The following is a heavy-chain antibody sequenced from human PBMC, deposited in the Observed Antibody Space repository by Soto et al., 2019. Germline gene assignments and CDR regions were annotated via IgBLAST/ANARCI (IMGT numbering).Heavy chain of an antibody. CDR2: IYPGDSDT. J-gene: IGHJ3*02. CDR3: ARQRDSSGYYWAI. Sequence: AESLKISCKGSGYSFTSYWIGWVRQMPGKGLEWMGIIYPGDSDTRYSPSFQGQVTISADKSISTAYLQWSSLKASDTVMYYCARQRDSSGYYWAIWGQGTMVTVSS. CDR1: GYSFTSYW. D-gene: IGHD3-22*01. V-gene: IGHV5-51*01.